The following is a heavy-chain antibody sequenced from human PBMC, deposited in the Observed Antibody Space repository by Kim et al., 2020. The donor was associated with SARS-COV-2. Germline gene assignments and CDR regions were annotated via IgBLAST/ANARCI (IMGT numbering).Heavy chain of an antibody. D-gene: IGHD5-18*01. CDR2: ISSSSSYT. CDR3: ARAQGSSGPGYSYGFVSYYFDY. V-gene: IGHV3-11*06. Sequence: GGSLRLSCAASGFTFSDYYMSWIRQAPGKGLEWVSYISSSSSYTNYADSVKGRFTISRDNAKNSLYLQMNSLRAEDTAVYYCARAQGSSGPGYSYGFVSYYFDYWGQGTLVTVSS. CDR1: GFTFSDYY. J-gene: IGHJ4*02.